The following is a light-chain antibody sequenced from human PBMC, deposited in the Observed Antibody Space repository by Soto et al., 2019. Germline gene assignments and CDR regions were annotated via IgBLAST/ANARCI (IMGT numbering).Light chain of an antibody. J-gene: IGKJ4*01. V-gene: IGKV3-11*01. Sequence: EIVLTQSPATLSLSPGERATLSCRASQSVSSYLAWYQQKPGQAPRLLIYDASNRATGIPARFSGSGSGTDFTLTISSLEPEDFPVYYCQQRSNWLFGGGTKVDI. CDR1: QSVSSY. CDR2: DAS. CDR3: QQRSNWL.